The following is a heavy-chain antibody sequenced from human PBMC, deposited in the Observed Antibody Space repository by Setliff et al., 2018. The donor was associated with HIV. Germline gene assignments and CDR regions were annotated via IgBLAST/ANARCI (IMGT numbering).Heavy chain of an antibody. CDR3: VSDRNSITWYYY. CDR1: GGSTSSDSYY. Sequence: PSETLSLTCIVSGGSTSSDSYYWSWIRQPAGKGLEYIGRIHISGVSNYNPSLASRLTISVDTSKNQISLRLNSVTAADTAVYYCVSDRNSITWYYYWGQGTLVTVSS. D-gene: IGHD6-13*01. J-gene: IGHJ4*02. V-gene: IGHV4-61*02. CDR2: IHISGVS.